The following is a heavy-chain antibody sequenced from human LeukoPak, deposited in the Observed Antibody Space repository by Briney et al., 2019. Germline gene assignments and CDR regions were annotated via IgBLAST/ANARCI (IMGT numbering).Heavy chain of an antibody. J-gene: IGHJ6*03. CDR3: ARFGFAVPAAFPDYYYMDV. CDR1: GYTFTSYG. CDR2: ISADNGNT. Sequence: GASVKVSCKASGYTFTSYGISWVRQAPGQGLEWMGWISADNGNTNYAQKVQGRVTMTTDTSTSTAYMELRSLRSDDTAVYYCARFGFAVPAAFPDYYYMDVWGKGTTVTVSS. V-gene: IGHV1-18*01. D-gene: IGHD3-3*01.